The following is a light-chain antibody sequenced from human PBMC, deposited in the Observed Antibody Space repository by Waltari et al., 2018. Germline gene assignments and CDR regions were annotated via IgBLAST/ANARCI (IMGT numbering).Light chain of an antibody. V-gene: IGLV2-14*03. J-gene: IGLJ3*02. CDR1: SKDVGATDN. Sequence: QSALSQPASVSGSPGQSVTIACTGTSKDVGATDNASWYQQHPGRAPKLMIYDVRQRSSGVSNRFSGSRAGNTASLTISGLQTEDEADYYCTAYTTSATLVFGGGTRLTVL. CDR3: TAYTTSATLV. CDR2: DVR.